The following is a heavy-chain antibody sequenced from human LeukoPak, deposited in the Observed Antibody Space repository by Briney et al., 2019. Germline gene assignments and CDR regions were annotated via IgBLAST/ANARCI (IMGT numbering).Heavy chain of an antibody. CDR3: SRDHRTTDIDY. V-gene: IGHV3-7*01. D-gene: IGHD4-11*01. J-gene: IGHJ4*02. Sequence: GGALRLSCVASGFTLSSYWMSWVRQAPGKGLECVANIKEDGSQKYYVESVKGRFTITRDIAKNSLYLQMNSLRAEDTAVYYCSRDHRTTDIDYWGQGILVTVSS. CDR2: IKEDGSQK. CDR1: GFTLSSYW.